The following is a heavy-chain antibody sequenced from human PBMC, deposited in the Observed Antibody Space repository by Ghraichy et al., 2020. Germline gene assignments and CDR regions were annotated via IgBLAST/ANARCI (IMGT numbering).Heavy chain of an antibody. D-gene: IGHD6-13*01. Sequence: QTLSLTCTFSGFSLSTSGMCVSWIRPPPGKALEWLARIDWDDDKYYSTSLKTRLTISKDTSKNQVVLTMTNMDPVDTATYYCARLGIAAANDAFDIWGQGTMVTVSS. CDR1: GFSLSTSGMC. J-gene: IGHJ3*02. CDR3: ARLGIAAANDAFDI. V-gene: IGHV2-70*11. CDR2: IDWDDDK.